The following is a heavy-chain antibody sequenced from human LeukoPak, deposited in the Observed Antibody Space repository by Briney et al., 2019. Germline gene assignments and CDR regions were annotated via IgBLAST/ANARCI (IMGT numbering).Heavy chain of an antibody. D-gene: IGHD5-24*01. CDR3: ARDGFRRDGYNSGLDY. CDR1: GYTFTTYN. J-gene: IGHJ4*02. CDR2: ISGYNGNT. Sequence: GASVKVSCKASGYTFTTYNINWVRQAPGQGLEWMGWISGYNGNTNYAQKLQGRVTMTTDTSTSTAYMELRSLKSDDTAVYYCARDGFRRDGYNSGLDYWGQGTLVTVSS. V-gene: IGHV1-18*01.